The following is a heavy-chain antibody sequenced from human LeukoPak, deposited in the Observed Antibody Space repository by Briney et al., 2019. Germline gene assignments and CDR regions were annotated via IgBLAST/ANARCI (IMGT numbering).Heavy chain of an antibody. CDR2: INPNSGGT. CDR3: ARDRVPMVRGGYYCMDV. V-gene: IGHV1-2*02. J-gene: IGHJ6*03. Sequence: ASVKVSRKASGYTFTGYYMHWVRQAPGQGLEWMGWINPNSGGTNYAQKFQGRVTMTRDTSISTAYMELSRLRSDDTAVYYCARDRVPMVRGGYYCMDVWGKGTTVTISS. CDR1: GYTFTGYY. D-gene: IGHD3-10*01.